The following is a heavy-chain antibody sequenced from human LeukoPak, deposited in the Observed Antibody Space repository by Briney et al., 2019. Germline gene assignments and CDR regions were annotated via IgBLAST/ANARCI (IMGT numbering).Heavy chain of an antibody. V-gene: IGHV3-48*03. CDR1: GFTFSSYE. Sequence: WGSLRLSCAASGFTFSSYEMNWVRQVPGKGLEWVSYISDSGSTTYYADSVKGRFTISRDNAKNSLYLQMNSLRAEDTAVYYCPRAWFYYGSGLDYWGQGTLVTVSS. J-gene: IGHJ4*02. D-gene: IGHD3-10*01. CDR3: PRAWFYYGSGLDY. CDR2: ISDSGSTT.